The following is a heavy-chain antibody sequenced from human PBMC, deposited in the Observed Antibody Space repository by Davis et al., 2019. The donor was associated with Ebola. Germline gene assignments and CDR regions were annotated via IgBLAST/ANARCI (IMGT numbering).Heavy chain of an antibody. V-gene: IGHV3-66*01. J-gene: IGHJ4*02. CDR1: GFTVSSNY. CDR3: ANLRSWSRYYFDY. D-gene: IGHD6-13*01. Sequence: GESLKIPFAASGFTVSSNYISWVRQAPGKGLEWVSVIYSAGSTYYADSVKGRFTISRDNSKNTLYLQMNSLRAEDTAVYYCANLRSWSRYYFDYWGQGTLVTVSS. CDR2: IYSAGST.